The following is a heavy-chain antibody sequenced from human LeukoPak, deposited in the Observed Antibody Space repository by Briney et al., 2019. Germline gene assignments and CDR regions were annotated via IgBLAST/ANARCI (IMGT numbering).Heavy chain of an antibody. D-gene: IGHD6-19*01. CDR3: ARRALEYSSGWYLYWYFDL. Sequence: SETLSLTCTVSGGSISSYYWSWIRQPPGKGLEWIGCIYYSGSTNYNPSLKSRVTISVDTSKNQFSLKLSSVTAADTAVYYCARRALEYSSGWYLYWYFDLWGRGTLVTVSS. CDR1: GGSISSYY. J-gene: IGHJ2*01. V-gene: IGHV4-59*08. CDR2: IYYSGST.